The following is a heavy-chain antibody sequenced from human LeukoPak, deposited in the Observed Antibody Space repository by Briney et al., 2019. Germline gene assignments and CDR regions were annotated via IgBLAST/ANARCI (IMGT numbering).Heavy chain of an antibody. Sequence: PSETLSLTRTVSGDSISSYYWSWIRQPPGKGLEWIGYIYYSGSTNYNPSLKSRVTISVDTSKNQFSLKLSSVTAADTAVYYCARDRSHHDAFDIWGQGTMVTVS. CDR2: IYYSGST. V-gene: IGHV4-59*01. CDR3: ARDRSHHDAFDI. CDR1: GDSISSYY. J-gene: IGHJ3*02.